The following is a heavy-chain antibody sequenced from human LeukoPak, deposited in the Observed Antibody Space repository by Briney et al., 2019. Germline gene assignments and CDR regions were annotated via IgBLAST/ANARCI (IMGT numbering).Heavy chain of an antibody. D-gene: IGHD2/OR15-2a*01. CDR1: GFTVSTNY. CDR3: ARAGNRLLPNWFDP. V-gene: IGHV3-11*01. Sequence: PGGSLRLSCAASGFTVSTNYMSWIRQAPGKGLEWVSYISSSGSTIYYADSVKGRFTISRDNAKNSLYLQMNSLRAEDTAVYYCARAGNRLLPNWFDPWGQGTLVTVSS. J-gene: IGHJ5*02. CDR2: ISSSGSTI.